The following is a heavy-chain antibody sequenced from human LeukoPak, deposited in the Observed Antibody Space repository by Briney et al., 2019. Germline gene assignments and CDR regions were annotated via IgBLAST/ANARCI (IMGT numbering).Heavy chain of an antibody. V-gene: IGHV3-7*01. Sequence: GGSLTLSCAASGFTFSSYWMSWVRQAPGKGVEGVANIKQDESKKYYVDSLKGRFTISRDNAKNSLYLQMNSLRAEDTAVYYCARDKIEGPTKLDYWGQGILVTVSS. CDR1: GFTFSSYW. D-gene: IGHD1-1*01. J-gene: IGHJ4*02. CDR2: IKQDESKK. CDR3: ARDKIEGPTKLDY.